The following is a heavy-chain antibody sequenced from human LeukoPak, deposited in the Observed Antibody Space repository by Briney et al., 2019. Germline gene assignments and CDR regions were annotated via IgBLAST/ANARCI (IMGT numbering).Heavy chain of an antibody. CDR1: GYTFTSYD. V-gene: IGHV1-8*01. Sequence: GASVKVSCKASGYTFTSYDINWVRQATGQGLEWMGWMNPNSGNTGYAQKFQGRVTMTRNTSISTAYMELSSLRSEDTAVYYCARVGPAVAGPDYWGQGTLVTVSS. CDR2: MNPNSGNT. CDR3: ARVGPAVAGPDY. J-gene: IGHJ4*02. D-gene: IGHD6-19*01.